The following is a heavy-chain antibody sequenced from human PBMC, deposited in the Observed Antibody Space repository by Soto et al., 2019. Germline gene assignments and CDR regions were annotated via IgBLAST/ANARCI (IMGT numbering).Heavy chain of an antibody. CDR3: AAIYSGYEYYYYGMDV. J-gene: IGHJ6*02. Sequence: SETLSLTCTASGGSISSYYWSWIRQPPGKGLEWIGYIYYMGRTNYNSSLKSRVTISIDTSKNQFSLKLSSVTAADTAVYSCAAIYSGYEYYYYGMDVWGQGTTVTVSS. CDR1: GGSISSYY. CDR2: IYYMGRT. D-gene: IGHD5-12*01. V-gene: IGHV4-59*12.